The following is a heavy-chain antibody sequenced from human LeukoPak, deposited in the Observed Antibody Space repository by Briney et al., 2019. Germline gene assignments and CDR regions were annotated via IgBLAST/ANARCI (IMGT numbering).Heavy chain of an antibody. CDR3: ARGSGYYGSGSYTTYYYYMDV. CDR2: IYYSGST. Sequence: SETLSLTCTVSGGSISSYYWSWIRQPPGKGLEWIGYIYYSGSTNYKSSLKSRVTISVDTSKNQFSLKLSSVTAADTAVYYCARGSGYYGSGSYTTYYYYMDVWGKGTTVTISS. D-gene: IGHD3-10*01. CDR1: GGSISSYY. V-gene: IGHV4-59*01. J-gene: IGHJ6*03.